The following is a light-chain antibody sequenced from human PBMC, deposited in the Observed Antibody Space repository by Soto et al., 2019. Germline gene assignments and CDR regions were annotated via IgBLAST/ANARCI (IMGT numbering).Light chain of an antibody. CDR2: EAS. V-gene: IGKV1-5*03. CDR3: QQYHTSPWT. J-gene: IGKJ1*01. Sequence: DIQMTQSPSTLSASVGDSVTISCRASQSISRWVAWFQQKPGKAPKVLITEASSLEGGVPSRFSGSGYGTDFPLTISSLQPDDFASYCCQQYHTSPWTFGQGTKVQIK. CDR1: QSISRW.